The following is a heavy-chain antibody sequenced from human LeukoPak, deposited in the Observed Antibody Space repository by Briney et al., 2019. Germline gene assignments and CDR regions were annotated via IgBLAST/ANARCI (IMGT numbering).Heavy chain of an antibody. CDR1: GFTFSRSA. J-gene: IGHJ4*02. CDR2: ISPSGNT. V-gene: IGHV3-23*01. CDR3: VKGRISEDGLDF. D-gene: IGHD6-13*01. Sequence: GGSLRLSCAASGFTFSRSAMTWVRQTPGKGLDWVSSISPSGNTYYADSVKGRFPISRDNSKNMLYLQMNSLRAEDTAVYYCVKGRISEDGLDFWGQGTLVTVSS.